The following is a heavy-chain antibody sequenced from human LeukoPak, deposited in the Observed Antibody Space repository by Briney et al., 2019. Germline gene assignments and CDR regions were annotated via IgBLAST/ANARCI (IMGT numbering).Heavy chain of an antibody. CDR2: IYYSVST. Sequence: EWIGDIYYSVSTNYTPSLTSRGTISVDTTKNKFSLKLSSVTAADTAVYYCARGPYGDSVGYWGQGTLVTVSS. CDR3: ARGPYGDSVGY. J-gene: IGHJ4*02. V-gene: IGHV4-59*09. D-gene: IGHD4-17*01.